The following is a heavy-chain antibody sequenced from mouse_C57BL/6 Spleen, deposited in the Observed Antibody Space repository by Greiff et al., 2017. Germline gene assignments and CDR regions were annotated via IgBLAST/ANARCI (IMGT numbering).Heavy chain of an antibody. D-gene: IGHD1-1*01. CDR2: ISYDGSN. V-gene: IGHV3-6*01. Sequence: EVQRVESGPGLVKPSQSLSLTCSVTGYSITSGYYWNWIRQFPGNKLEWMGYISYDGSNNYNPSLKNRISITRDTSKNQFFLKLNSVTTEDTATYYCAREPGSSWYFDVWGTGTTVTVSA. CDR1: GYSITSGYY. CDR3: AREPGSSWYFDV. J-gene: IGHJ1*03.